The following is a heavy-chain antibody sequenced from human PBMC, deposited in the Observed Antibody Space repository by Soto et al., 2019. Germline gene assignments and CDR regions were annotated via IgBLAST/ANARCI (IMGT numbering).Heavy chain of an antibody. V-gene: IGHV3-11*01. J-gene: IGHJ3*02. D-gene: IGHD3-22*01. CDR3: AREKKTYYYDSSGYYLDAFDI. CDR1: GFTFSDYY. CDR2: ISSSGSTI. Sequence: GGSLRLSCAASGFTFSDYYMSWIRQAPGKGLEWVSYISSSGSTIYYADSVKGRFTISRDNAKNSLYLQMNSLRAEDTAVYYCAREKKTYYYDSSGYYLDAFDIWGQGTMVTVSS.